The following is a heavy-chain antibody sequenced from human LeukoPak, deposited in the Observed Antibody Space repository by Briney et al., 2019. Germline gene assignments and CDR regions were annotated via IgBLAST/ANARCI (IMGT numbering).Heavy chain of an antibody. J-gene: IGHJ4*02. CDR2: INWNGGST. CDR3: AKDWYYDFWSGTDY. CDR1: GFTLDDYG. D-gene: IGHD3-3*01. V-gene: IGHV3-20*04. Sequence: GGSLRLSCAASGFTLDDYGMSWVRQAPGKGLEWVSGINWNGGSTGYADSVKGRFTISRDNAKNSLYLQMNSLRAEDMALYYCAKDWYYDFWSGTDYWGQGTLVTVSS.